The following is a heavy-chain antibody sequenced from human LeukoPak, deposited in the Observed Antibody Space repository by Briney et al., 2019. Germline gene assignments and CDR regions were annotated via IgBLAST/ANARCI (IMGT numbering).Heavy chain of an antibody. J-gene: IGHJ4*02. CDR3: ARVKIADVAGPFDY. CDR1: GFTFSSYE. V-gene: IGHV3-48*03. D-gene: IGHD6-19*01. CDR2: ISSSGSTI. Sequence: GGSLRLSCAASGFTFSSYEMSWVRQAPGKGLEWVSCISSSGSTIYYADSVKGRFTISRDNAKNSLYLQMNSLRAEDTAVYYCARVKIADVAGPFDYWGQGTLVTVSS.